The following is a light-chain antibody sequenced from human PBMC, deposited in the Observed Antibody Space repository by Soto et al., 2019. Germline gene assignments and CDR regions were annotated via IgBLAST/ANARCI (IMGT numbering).Light chain of an antibody. V-gene: IGKV3-11*01. J-gene: IGKJ3*01. CDR3: QQRSDWPPLFT. Sequence: EIVLTQSLATLSLSPGERATLSCRASQSVGTYLAWYQQKPGQAPRLLIYDASNRATGIPARFSGSGSGTDFTLTISSLEPEDFAVYYCQQRSDWPPLFTFGPGTKVDIK. CDR2: DAS. CDR1: QSVGTY.